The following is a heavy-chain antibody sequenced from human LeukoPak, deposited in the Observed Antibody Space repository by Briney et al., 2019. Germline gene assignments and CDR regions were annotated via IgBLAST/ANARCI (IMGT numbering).Heavy chain of an antibody. D-gene: IGHD6-6*01. J-gene: IGHJ4*02. CDR3: ARVANNVAAPSYFDY. CDR1: GGSISSGYY. Sequence: SETLSLTCTVSGGSISSGYYWSWIRQPPGEGLEWIGYIYHSGSAYYNPSLKSRVTISVDRSKNQFSLKLSSVTAADTAVYYCARVANNVAAPSYFDYWGQGTLVTVSS. V-gene: IGHV4-30-2*01. CDR2: IYHSGSA.